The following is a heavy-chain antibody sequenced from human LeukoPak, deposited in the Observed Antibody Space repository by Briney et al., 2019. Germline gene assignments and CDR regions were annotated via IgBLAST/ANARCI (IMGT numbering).Heavy chain of an antibody. CDR1: GFTVSSNY. Sequence: GGSLRLSCAASGFTVSSNYMSWVRQAPGKGLEWVAVISYDGSNKYYADSVKGRFTISRDNSKNTLYLQMNSLRAEDTAVYYCAKDQRIQLWSQVLGYWGQGTLVTVSS. D-gene: IGHD5-18*01. CDR2: ISYDGSNK. CDR3: AKDQRIQLWSQVLGY. V-gene: IGHV3-30*18. J-gene: IGHJ4*02.